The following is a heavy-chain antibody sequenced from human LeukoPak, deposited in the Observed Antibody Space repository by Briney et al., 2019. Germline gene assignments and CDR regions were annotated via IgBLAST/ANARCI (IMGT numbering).Heavy chain of an antibody. CDR1: GGTFSSYA. CDR2: IIPISGTA. Sequence: GASVKVSCKASGGTFSSYAISWVRQAPGQGLEWMGGIIPISGTANYAQKFQGRVTITADESTSTAYMELSSLRSEDTAVYYCARASRYYGSGSFYGMDVWGQGTTVTVSS. V-gene: IGHV1-69*13. D-gene: IGHD3-10*01. J-gene: IGHJ6*02. CDR3: ARASRYYGSGSFYGMDV.